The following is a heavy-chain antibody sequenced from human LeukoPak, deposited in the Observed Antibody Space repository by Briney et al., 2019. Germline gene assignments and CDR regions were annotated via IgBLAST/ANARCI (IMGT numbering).Heavy chain of an antibody. V-gene: IGHV1-69*13. CDR1: GGTFSSYA. J-gene: IGHJ4*02. CDR3: AREPSGWWYYFDY. Sequence: ASVKVSCKASGGTFSSYAISWVRQAPGQGLEWMGGIIPIFGTANYAQKFQGRATITADESTSTAYMELSSLRSEDTAVYYCAREPSGWWYYFDYWGQGTLVTVSS. CDR2: IIPIFGTA. D-gene: IGHD6-19*01.